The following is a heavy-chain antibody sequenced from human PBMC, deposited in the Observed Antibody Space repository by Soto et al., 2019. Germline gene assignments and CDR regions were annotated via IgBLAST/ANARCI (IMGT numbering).Heavy chain of an antibody. V-gene: IGHV4-59*01. CDR2: VFYTGIT. CDR3: AKWGAAAGTT. D-gene: IGHD6-25*01. CDR1: GCSISSYY. Sequence: QVHLQESGPGLVKPSETLSLTSTVSGCSISSYYWSWIRQPPGKGLEWIGYVFYTGITKYNPSFQSRATISGDTSRNQFSLNLMSVTAAETAVYYCAKWGAAAGTTWGQGILVNVSP. J-gene: IGHJ4*02.